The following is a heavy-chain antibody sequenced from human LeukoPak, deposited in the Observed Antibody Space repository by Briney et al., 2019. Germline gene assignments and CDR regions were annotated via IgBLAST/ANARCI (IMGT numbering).Heavy chain of an antibody. Sequence: SETLSLTCTVSGYSISSGYYWGWIRQPPGKGLEWIGSIYHSGSTYYNPSLKSRVTISVDTSKNQFSLKLSSVSAADTAVYYCARYGLAGYYFDYWGQGTLVTVSS. CDR3: ARYGLAGYYFDY. V-gene: IGHV4-38-2*02. D-gene: IGHD3-16*01. CDR1: GYSISSGYY. J-gene: IGHJ4*02. CDR2: IYHSGST.